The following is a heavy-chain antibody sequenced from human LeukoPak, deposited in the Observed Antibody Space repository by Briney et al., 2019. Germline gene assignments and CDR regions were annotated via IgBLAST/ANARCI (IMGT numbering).Heavy chain of an antibody. V-gene: IGHV4-59*01. D-gene: IGHD6-13*01. Sequence: PSETLSLTCTVSGGSISSYYWSWIRQPPGKGLEWIGYIYYSGSTNYNPSLKSRVTISVDTSKNQFSLKLSSVTAADTAVYYCARLSSSWILDYWGQGTLVTVSS. J-gene: IGHJ4*02. CDR2: IYYSGST. CDR1: GGSISSYY. CDR3: ARLSSSWILDY.